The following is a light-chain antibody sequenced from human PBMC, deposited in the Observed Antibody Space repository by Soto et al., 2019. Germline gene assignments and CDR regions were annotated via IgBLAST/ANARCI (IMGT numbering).Light chain of an antibody. Sequence: EIVLTQSPDTLSLSPGERATLSCRASQSVSTDSLAWYQQRPGQAPRPLIYAASRRATGTPDRFSGSGSGTDFTLTISRLEPEDFAVYYCQQYGSSELPFGGGTKVEIK. V-gene: IGKV3-20*01. CDR3: QQYGSSELP. J-gene: IGKJ4*01. CDR2: AAS. CDR1: QSVSTDS.